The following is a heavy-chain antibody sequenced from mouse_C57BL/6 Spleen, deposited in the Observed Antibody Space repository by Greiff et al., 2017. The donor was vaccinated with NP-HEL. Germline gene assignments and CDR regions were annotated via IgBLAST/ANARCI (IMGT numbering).Heavy chain of an antibody. V-gene: IGHV1-52*01. Sequence: VQLQQPGAELVRPGSSVKLSCKASGYTFTSYWMHWVKQRPIQGLEWIGNIDPSDSETHYNQKFKDKATLTVDKSSSTAYMQLSSLTSEDSAVYYCARSYDYSNPYYFDYWGQGTTLTVSS. CDR2: IDPSDSET. D-gene: IGHD2-5*01. CDR1: GYTFTSYW. CDR3: ARSYDYSNPYYFDY. J-gene: IGHJ2*01.